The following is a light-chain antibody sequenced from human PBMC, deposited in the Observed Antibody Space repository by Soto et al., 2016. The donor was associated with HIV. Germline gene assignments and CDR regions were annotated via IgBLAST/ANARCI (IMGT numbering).Light chain of an antibody. J-gene: IGLJ2*01. V-gene: IGLV3-21*03. CDR2: DDD. CDR1: NIGSKS. Sequence: SYVLTQPPSESVAPGKTTRITCGGDNIGSKSVHWYQQKPGQAPVLVVYDDDDRPSGIPERFSGSNSGNTATLTINGVEAGDEADYYCQVWDRSSDHVAFGGGTKLTVL. CDR3: QVWDRSSDHVA.